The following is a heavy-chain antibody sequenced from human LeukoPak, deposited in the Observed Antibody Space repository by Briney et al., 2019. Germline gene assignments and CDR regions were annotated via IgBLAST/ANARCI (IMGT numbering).Heavy chain of an antibody. J-gene: IGHJ6*03. CDR3: ARVEDYYYYMDV. V-gene: IGHV4-39*01. CDR2: IYYSGNT. D-gene: IGHD3-3*01. Sequence: PSETLSLTCTVSGVSISSSNSYWGWIRQPPGKGLEWIGSIYYSGNTYYNASLKSQVSISIDTSKNQFSLRLTSVTAADTAVYYCARVEDYYYYMDVWGKGTTVTISS. CDR1: GVSISSSNSY.